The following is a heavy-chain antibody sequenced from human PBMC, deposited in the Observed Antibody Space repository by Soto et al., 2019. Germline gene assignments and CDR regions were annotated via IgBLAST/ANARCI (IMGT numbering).Heavy chain of an antibody. CDR3: MRGARGGGGFDY. CDR1: GFSFSDHH. CDR2: IRTKAHSYTT. D-gene: IGHD3-16*01. Sequence: EVQLVESGGGLVQPGGSLRLSCETSGFSFSDHHMDWVRQAPGKGLEWIARIRTKAHSYTTYYAASVKDRFTISRDDSSNTLFLQMKRLKSGDTAFYYCMRGARGGGGFDYWGLGTLVTVSA. J-gene: IGHJ4*01. V-gene: IGHV3-72*01.